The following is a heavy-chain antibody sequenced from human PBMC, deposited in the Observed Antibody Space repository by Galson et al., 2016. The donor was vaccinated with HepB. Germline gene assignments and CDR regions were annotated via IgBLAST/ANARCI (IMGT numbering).Heavy chain of an antibody. J-gene: IGHJ4*01. V-gene: IGHV3-21*01. Sequence: SLRLSCAASGFTFSRHNINWVRQTPGKGLEWVSSIDPTGTYTYYADSVKGRFTISRDNAKNLLYLQMNSLTAEDTAVYYCCVDVSTSFYYLEHWGQGILVTVSS. CDR1: GFTFSRHN. CDR2: IDPTGTYT. CDR3: CVDVSTSFYYLEH. D-gene: IGHD3-3*01.